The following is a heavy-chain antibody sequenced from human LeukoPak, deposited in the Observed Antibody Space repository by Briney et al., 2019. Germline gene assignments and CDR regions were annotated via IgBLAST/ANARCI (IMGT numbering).Heavy chain of an antibody. CDR3: ARDSRVYSNFRRGYYYYMDV. J-gene: IGHJ6*03. V-gene: IGHV4-30-4*08. D-gene: IGHD4-11*01. CDR1: GGSISSGDYY. CDR2: IYYSGIT. Sequence: PSQTLSLXCTVSGGSISSGDYYWSWIRQPPGKGLEGISYIYYSGITYYNPSLKSLVTISVDTSKNQFSLKLSSVTAADTAVYYCARDSRVYSNFRRGYYYYMDVWGKGTTVTVSS.